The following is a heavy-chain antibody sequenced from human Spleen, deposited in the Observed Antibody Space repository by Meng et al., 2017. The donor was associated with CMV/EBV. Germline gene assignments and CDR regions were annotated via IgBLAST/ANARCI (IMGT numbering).Heavy chain of an antibody. CDR3: ARVQRDGYNNFDY. D-gene: IGHD5-24*01. J-gene: IGHJ4*02. V-gene: IGHV1-69*12. CDR2: IIPIFGTA. Sequence: QVQLGQSGSEGKKPGSAVKVSCKASGGTFSSYAISWVRQAPGQGLEWMGGIIPIFGTANYAQKFQGRVTITADESTSTAYMELSSLRSEDTAVYYCARVQRDGYNNFDYWGQGTLVTVSS. CDR1: GGTFSSYA.